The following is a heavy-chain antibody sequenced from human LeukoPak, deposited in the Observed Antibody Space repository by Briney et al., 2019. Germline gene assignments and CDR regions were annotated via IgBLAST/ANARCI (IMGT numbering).Heavy chain of an antibody. CDR1: GGSISSYY. CDR2: IYYSGST. V-gene: IGHV4-59*01. CDR3: ARVPVYYDSSGYYLSAFDI. J-gene: IGHJ3*02. D-gene: IGHD3-22*01. Sequence: SETLSLTCTVSGGSISSYYWSWIRQPPGKGLEWIGYIYYSGSTNYNPSLKSRVTISVDTSKNQFSLKLSSVTAADTAVYYCARVPVYYDSSGYYLSAFDIWGQGTMVTVSS.